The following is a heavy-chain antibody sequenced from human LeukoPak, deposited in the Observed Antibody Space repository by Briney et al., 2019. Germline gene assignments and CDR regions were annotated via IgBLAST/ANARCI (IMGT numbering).Heavy chain of an antibody. CDR1: GGSISSGDYY. V-gene: IGHV4-30-4*01. D-gene: IGHD3-16*01. CDR3: ARGLVWRFLLDSRRDSFDI. CDR2: IYYSGST. J-gene: IGHJ3*02. Sequence: PSETLSLTCTVSGGSISSGDYYWSWIRQPPGKGLEWIGYIYYSGSTYYSPSLKSRVTISVDTSKNQFSLKLRSVTAADTAVYYCARGLVWRFLLDSRRDSFDIWGQGTTITVSS.